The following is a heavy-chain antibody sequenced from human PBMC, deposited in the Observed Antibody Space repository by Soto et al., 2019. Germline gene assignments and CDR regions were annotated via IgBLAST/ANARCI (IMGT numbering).Heavy chain of an antibody. Sequence: GGSLRLSCAASGFTFSSYAMHWVRQAPGKGLEWVAVISYDGSNKYYADSVKGRFTISRDNSKNTLYLQMNSLRAEDTAVYYCAREAYDILTGYPYYFDYRGQGTLVTVSS. J-gene: IGHJ4*02. V-gene: IGHV3-30-3*01. CDR3: AREAYDILTGYPYYFDY. CDR1: GFTFSSYA. CDR2: ISYDGSNK. D-gene: IGHD3-9*01.